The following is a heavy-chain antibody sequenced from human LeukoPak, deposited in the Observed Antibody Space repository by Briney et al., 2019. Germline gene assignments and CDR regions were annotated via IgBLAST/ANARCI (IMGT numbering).Heavy chain of an antibody. CDR3: ATSRVGDTVSLDY. Sequence: ASVTVSCKVSGYTLTELSIHWVRQAPGKGLEGMGGFEPEDAKTFYAQRFQGRITMTEDTSTNTGYMNLSSLRSEDTAIYYCATSRVGDTVSLDYWGQGSLVTVPS. V-gene: IGHV1-24*01. CDR2: FEPEDAKT. CDR1: GYTLTELS. D-gene: IGHD1-26*01. J-gene: IGHJ4*02.